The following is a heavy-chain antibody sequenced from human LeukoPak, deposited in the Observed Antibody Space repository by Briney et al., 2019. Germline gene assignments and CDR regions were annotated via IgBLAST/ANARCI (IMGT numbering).Heavy chain of an antibody. Sequence: PGGSLRLSCAASGFTFSSYAMSWVRQAPGKGLEWVSAISGSGGSTYYADSVKGRFTISRDNSKNTLYLQMNSLRAEDTAVYYCAKDLTTIFGVVISYRIQNWFDPWGQGTLVTVSS. CDR1: GFTFSSYA. J-gene: IGHJ5*02. V-gene: IGHV3-23*01. CDR3: AKDLTTIFGVVISYRIQNWFDP. D-gene: IGHD3-3*01. CDR2: ISGSGGST.